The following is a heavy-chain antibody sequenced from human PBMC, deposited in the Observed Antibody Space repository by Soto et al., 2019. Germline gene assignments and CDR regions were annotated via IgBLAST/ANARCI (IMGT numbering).Heavy chain of an antibody. CDR1: GFTFSSYA. J-gene: IGHJ6*02. Sequence: GGSLRLSCAASGFTFSSYAMHWVRQAPGKGLEWVAVISYDGSNKYYAGSVKGRFTISRDNSKNTLYLQMNSLRAEDTAVYYCERSPIYGDYVYGMDVWGQGTMVTVYS. CDR2: ISYDGSNK. CDR3: ERSPIYGDYVYGMDV. D-gene: IGHD4-17*01. V-gene: IGHV3-30-3*01.